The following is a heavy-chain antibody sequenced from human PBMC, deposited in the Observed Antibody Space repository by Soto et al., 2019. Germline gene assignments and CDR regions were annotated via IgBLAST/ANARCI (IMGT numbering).Heavy chain of an antibody. D-gene: IGHD1-7*01. CDR3: ARALNWNYKNY. V-gene: IGHV3-30-3*01. CDR1: GFTFSSYA. CDR2: ISYDGSNK. J-gene: IGHJ4*02. Sequence: GGTLRLSCAASGFTFSSYAMHWVRQAPGKGLEWVAVISYDGSNKYYADSVKGRFTISRDNSKNTLYLQMNSLRAEDTAVYYCARALNWNYKNYWGQGTLVTVSS.